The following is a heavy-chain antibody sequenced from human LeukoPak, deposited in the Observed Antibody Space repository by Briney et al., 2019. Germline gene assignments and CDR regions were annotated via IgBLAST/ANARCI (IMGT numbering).Heavy chain of an antibody. Sequence: GGSLRLSCVASGFTFNSYWMSWVRQAPGKGQEWLAGIKGNGSDNRNVASVKRLFTISRDNADKSSYLQMNILRAEDTAVYYCARDSSLYCSDNTCYWGLDYWGQGTLVTVSS. V-gene: IGHV3-7*01. D-gene: IGHD2-15*01. J-gene: IGHJ4*02. CDR2: IKGNGSDN. CDR3: ARDSSLYCSDNTCYWGLDY. CDR1: GFTFNSYW.